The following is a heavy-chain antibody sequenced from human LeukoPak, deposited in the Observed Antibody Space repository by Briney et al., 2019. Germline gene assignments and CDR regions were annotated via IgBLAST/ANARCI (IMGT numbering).Heavy chain of an antibody. V-gene: IGHV3-30*14. CDR2: ISYDGSDN. Sequence: GGSLRLSCAASGFLSSSYCFHWVRQAPGKGLEWVAAISYDGSDNYYAESVKGRFTISRDDSKDTLYLQMNSLRTEDTAVYYCARGGHIVVVAALNTWGQGTLVAVSS. J-gene: IGHJ5*02. CDR1: GFLSSSYC. D-gene: IGHD2-21*02. CDR3: ARGGHIVVVAALNT.